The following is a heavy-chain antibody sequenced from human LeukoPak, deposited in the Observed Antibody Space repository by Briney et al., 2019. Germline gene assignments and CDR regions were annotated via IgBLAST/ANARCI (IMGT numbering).Heavy chain of an antibody. CDR1: GGTFSSYA. D-gene: IGHD3-22*01. V-gene: IGHV1-69*13. CDR3: AGDIYYDSSGYT. J-gene: IGHJ5*02. CDR2: IIPIFGTA. Sequence: ASVKVSCKASGGTFSSYAISWVRQAHGQGLEWMGGIIPIFGTANYAQKFHGRVTITADESTSTAYMELSSLRSEDTAVYYCAGDIYYDSSGYTWGQGTLVTVSS.